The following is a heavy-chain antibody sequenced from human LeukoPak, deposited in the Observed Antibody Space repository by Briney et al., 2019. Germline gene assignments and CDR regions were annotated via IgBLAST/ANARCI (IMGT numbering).Heavy chain of an antibody. D-gene: IGHD6-13*01. Sequence: ASVKVSCKASGYTFTSYDINWVRQATGQGLEWMGWMNPNSGNTGNAQKFQGRVTMTRNTSISTAYMELSSLRSEDTAVYYCARVKKSSSWQMFGYWGQGTLVTVSS. CDR1: GYTFTSYD. CDR3: ARVKKSSSWQMFGY. J-gene: IGHJ4*02. V-gene: IGHV1-8*01. CDR2: MNPNSGNT.